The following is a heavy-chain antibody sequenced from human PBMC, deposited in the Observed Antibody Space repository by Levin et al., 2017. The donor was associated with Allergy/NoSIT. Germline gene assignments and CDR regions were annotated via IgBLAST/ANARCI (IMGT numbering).Heavy chain of an antibody. V-gene: IGHV3-23*01. CDR1: GFTFSSYA. J-gene: IGHJ4*02. CDR2: ISGSGDST. Sequence: QSGGSLRLSCAASGFTFSSYAMGWVRQAPRKGLEWVSHISGSGDSTRYADSVKGRFTISRDNSKNTLYLQMNSLRAEDTAVYYCAKPIDYGGNYYFEYWGQGSLVTVSS. D-gene: IGHD4-23*01. CDR3: AKPIDYGGNYYFEY.